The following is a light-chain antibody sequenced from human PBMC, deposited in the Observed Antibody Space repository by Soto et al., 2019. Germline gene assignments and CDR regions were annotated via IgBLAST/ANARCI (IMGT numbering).Light chain of an antibody. CDR3: QQYNDYSWM. CDR1: RSISTW. J-gene: IGKJ1*01. V-gene: IGKV1-5*03. Sequence: DIQMTQSPSTLSASVGDRVTITCRASRSISTWLAWYQQKPGKAPNLLIYKASSLESGVPSRFSGSGSGTQFPLTISSLQPDDLATYYGQQYNDYSWMFGQGTKVEIK. CDR2: KAS.